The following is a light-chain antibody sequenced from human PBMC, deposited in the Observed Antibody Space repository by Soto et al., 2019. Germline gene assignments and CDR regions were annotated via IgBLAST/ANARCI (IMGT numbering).Light chain of an antibody. CDR1: QSITDW. Sequence: DIQMTQSPSTLSASVGDRVTITCRASQSITDWLAWYQQKPGKAPKFLIYKASNLESGVPSRFSGSGSGTAFTLTISSVQPDDFATYYCQYYVHYSWTFGQGTNVEIK. J-gene: IGKJ1*01. CDR2: KAS. V-gene: IGKV1-5*03. CDR3: QYYVHYSWT.